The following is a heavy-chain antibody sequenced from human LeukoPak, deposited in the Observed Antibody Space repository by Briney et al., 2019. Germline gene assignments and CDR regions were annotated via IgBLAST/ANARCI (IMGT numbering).Heavy chain of an antibody. CDR1: GYTFTGYY. CDR3: ARELAAASYTFDP. J-gene: IGHJ5*02. V-gene: IGHV1-2*02. CDR2: INPSSGGT. D-gene: IGHD6-13*01. Sequence: ASVKVSCKASGYTFTGYYMHWVRQAPGQGLEWMGWINPSSGGTNYAQKFQGRVTMTRDTSISTAYMELSRLRSGDTAVYYCARELAAASYTFDPWGQGTLVTVSS.